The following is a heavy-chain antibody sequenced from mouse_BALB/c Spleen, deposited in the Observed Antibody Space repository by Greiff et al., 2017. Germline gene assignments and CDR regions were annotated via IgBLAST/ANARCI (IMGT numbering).Heavy chain of an antibody. Sequence: EVKLQESGPGLVKPSQSLSLTCTVTGYSITSDYAWNWIRQFPGNKLEWMGYISYSGSTSYNPSLKSRISITRDTSKNQFFLQLNSVTTEDTATYYCASSIYYDYDDYFDYWGQGTTLTVSS. V-gene: IGHV3-2*02. CDR2: ISYSGST. J-gene: IGHJ2*01. CDR1: GYSITSDYA. D-gene: IGHD2-4*01. CDR3: ASSIYYDYDDYFDY.